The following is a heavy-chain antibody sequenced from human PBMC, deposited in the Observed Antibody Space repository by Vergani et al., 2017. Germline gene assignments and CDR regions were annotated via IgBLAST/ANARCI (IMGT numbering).Heavy chain of an antibody. Sequence: QVQLVQSGAEVKKPGASVKVSCKASGYTFNSYGINWVRQAPGQGLEWMGWISAYNGNTNYAQKLQGRVTMTTDTSTSTAYMELRSLRSDDTAVYYCARHVEMAPSRIQDAFDIWGQGTMVTVSS. D-gene: IGHD5-24*01. CDR2: ISAYNGNT. J-gene: IGHJ3*02. CDR3: ARHVEMAPSRIQDAFDI. V-gene: IGHV1-18*04. CDR1: GYTFNSYG.